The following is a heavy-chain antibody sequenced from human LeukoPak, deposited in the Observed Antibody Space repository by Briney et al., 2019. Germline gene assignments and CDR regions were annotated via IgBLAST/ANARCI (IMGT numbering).Heavy chain of an antibody. CDR3: ARGDGYNFFDY. Sequence: GGSLRLSCAVSGFSVTNNYMIWVRQAPGKGLEWVSVFYVGGATYYADSVKGRFPISRDNSENTLYLQMKSWRAEDTAVFYCARGDGYNFFDYWGQGTLVTVSS. V-gene: IGHV3-53*01. CDR1: GFSVTNNY. CDR2: FYVGGAT. J-gene: IGHJ4*02. D-gene: IGHD5-24*01.